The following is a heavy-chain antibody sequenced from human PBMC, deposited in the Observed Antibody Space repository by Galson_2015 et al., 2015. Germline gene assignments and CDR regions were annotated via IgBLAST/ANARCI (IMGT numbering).Heavy chain of an antibody. D-gene: IGHD2-8*02. CDR1: GGSISPYY. Sequence: SETLSLTCTVSGGSISPYYWSWIRQSPGKGLEWIGYIYHSGSINYNPSLKGRVTISVDTSNNRFSLDLSSVTAADTAVYYCARETHWSGSFDSWGQGILVTVSS. CDR3: ARETHWSGSFDS. J-gene: IGHJ5*01. V-gene: IGHV4-59*01. CDR2: IYHSGSI.